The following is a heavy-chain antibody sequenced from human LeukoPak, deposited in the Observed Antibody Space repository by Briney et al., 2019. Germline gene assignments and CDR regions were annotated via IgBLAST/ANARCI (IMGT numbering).Heavy chain of an antibody. CDR1: GYTLTELS. CDR3: ATGIGTEGVHYYCYYMDV. D-gene: IGHD1-1*01. J-gene: IGHJ6*03. CDR2: FDPEDGET. Sequence: ASVKVSCRVSGYTLTELSMHWVRQAPGKGLEWMGGFDPEDGETIYAQKFQGRVTMTEDTSTDTAYMELSSLRSEDTAVYYCATGIGTEGVHYYCYYMDVWGKGTTVTVSS. V-gene: IGHV1-24*01.